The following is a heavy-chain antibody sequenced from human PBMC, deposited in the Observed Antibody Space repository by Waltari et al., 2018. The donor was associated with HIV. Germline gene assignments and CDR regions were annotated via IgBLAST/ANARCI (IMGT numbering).Heavy chain of an antibody. D-gene: IGHD3-9*01. CDR1: GDSVSNYY. CDR3: ARHLSIRAVFDY. J-gene: IGHJ4*02. Sequence: QVQLQESGPGLVKPSETLSLTCTVSGDSVSNYYWSWIRQPPEKGLEWIGPISDSGSTNYNPSLNSRLTISADMSQKHFSRRLTSVTAADTAVYYGARHLSIRAVFDYWGQGTLVTVSS. V-gene: IGHV4-59*08. CDR2: ISDSGST.